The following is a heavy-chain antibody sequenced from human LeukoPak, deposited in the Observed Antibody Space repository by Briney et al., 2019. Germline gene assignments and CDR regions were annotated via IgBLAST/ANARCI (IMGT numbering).Heavy chain of an antibody. V-gene: IGHV3-11*01. D-gene: IGHD4-17*01. CDR2: ISSSGSTI. Sequence: GGSLRLSCVASGFTFSDYYMSWIRQAPGKGLEWVSYISSSGSTIYYADSVKGRFTISRDNAKNSLYLQMNSLRAEDTAVYYCATHSSDYGDYTIEYWGQGTLVTVSS. J-gene: IGHJ4*02. CDR1: GFTFSDYY. CDR3: ATHSSDYGDYTIEY.